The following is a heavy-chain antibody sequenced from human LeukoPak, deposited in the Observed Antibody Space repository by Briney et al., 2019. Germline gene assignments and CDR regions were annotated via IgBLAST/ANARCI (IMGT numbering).Heavy chain of an antibody. D-gene: IGHD6-13*01. V-gene: IGHV1-18*01. CDR2: ISAYNGNT. CDR3: ARDQSVRLLQTSSTYFKHVFAI. Sequence: ASVKVSCKTSGYTFTNYGISWVRQAPGLGLEWMGWISAYNGNTNCAQKVQGRVTMTTDTSTSTAYMELRSLRFDDTAVYYCARDQSVRLLQTSSTYFKHVFAIWGQGSMVTVSS. J-gene: IGHJ3*02. CDR1: GYTFTNYG.